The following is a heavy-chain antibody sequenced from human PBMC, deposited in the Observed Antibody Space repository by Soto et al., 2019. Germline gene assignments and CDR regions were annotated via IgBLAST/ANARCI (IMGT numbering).Heavy chain of an antibody. J-gene: IGHJ6*02. CDR3: ARDRWIQLWSPGYYYGMDV. CDR1: GGTFSSYA. D-gene: IGHD5-18*01. Sequence: QVQLVQSGAEVKKPGSSVKVSCKASGGTFSSYAISWVRQAPGQGLEWMGGIIPIFGTANYAQKFQGRVTITADESTSTAYMELSSLRSEDTAVYYCARDRWIQLWSPGYYYGMDVWGQGTTVTVSS. V-gene: IGHV1-69*01. CDR2: IIPIFGTA.